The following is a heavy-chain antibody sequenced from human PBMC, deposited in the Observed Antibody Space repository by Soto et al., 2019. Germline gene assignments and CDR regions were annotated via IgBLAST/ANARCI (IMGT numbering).Heavy chain of an antibody. CDR2: IYSGGST. V-gene: IGHV3-53*01. Sequence: GGSLRLSCAASGFTVSSNYMSWVRQAPGKGLEWVSVIYSGGSTYYADSVKGRFTISRDNSKNTLYLQMNSLRAEDTAVYYCARDRVGMDYYGSGEDWNDPIGRDYWGQGTLVTVSS. D-gene: IGHD3-10*01. CDR3: ARDRVGMDYYGSGEDWNDPIGRDY. J-gene: IGHJ4*02. CDR1: GFTVSSNY.